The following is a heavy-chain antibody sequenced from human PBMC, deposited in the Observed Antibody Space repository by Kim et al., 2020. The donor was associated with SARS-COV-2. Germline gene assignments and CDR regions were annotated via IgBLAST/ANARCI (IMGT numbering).Heavy chain of an antibody. Sequence: GGSLRLSCAASGFTFSSYAMSWVRQAPGKGLEWVSVIYSGGSSTYYADSVKGRFTISRDNSKNTLYLQMNSLRAEDTAVYYCAKQKTPFLTGYYYPDAFDIWGQGTMVTVSS. D-gene: IGHD3-9*01. CDR3: AKQKTPFLTGYYYPDAFDI. V-gene: IGHV3-23*03. CDR1: GFTFSSYA. J-gene: IGHJ3*02. CDR2: IYSGGSST.